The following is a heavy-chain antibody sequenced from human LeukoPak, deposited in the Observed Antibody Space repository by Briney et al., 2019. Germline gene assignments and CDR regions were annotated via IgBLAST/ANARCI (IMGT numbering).Heavy chain of an antibody. Sequence: PGGSLRLSCAASGFSFSSYWMNWVRRAPGKGLEWLANIKEDGSKKYYVDSVKGRFTISRDNAKNSLYLQMDSLRAEDTAVYYCARDPGRQYSSIADVWGQGTTATVSS. D-gene: IGHD6-19*01. CDR2: IKEDGSKK. V-gene: IGHV3-7*03. CDR1: GFSFSSYW. CDR3: ARDPGRQYSSIADV. J-gene: IGHJ6*02.